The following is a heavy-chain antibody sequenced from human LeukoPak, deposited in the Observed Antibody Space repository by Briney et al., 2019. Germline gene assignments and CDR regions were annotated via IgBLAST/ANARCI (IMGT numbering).Heavy chain of an antibody. J-gene: IGHJ4*02. V-gene: IGHV4-59*01. D-gene: IGHD2-2*03. CDR1: GGSISSYY. CDR2: IYNNGRT. Sequence: SETLSLTCTVSGGSISSYYWSWIRQPPGKGLEWIGYIYNNGRTNYNPSLKSRVTISVDTSKNQFSLKLSSVTAADTAVYYCARRFVNSDGYYYDDYWGQGTLVTVSS. CDR3: ARRFVNSDGYYYDDY.